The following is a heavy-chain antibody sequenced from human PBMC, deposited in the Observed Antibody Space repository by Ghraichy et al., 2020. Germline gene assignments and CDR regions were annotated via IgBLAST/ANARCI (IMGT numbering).Heavy chain of an antibody. V-gene: IGHV4-39*07. CDR1: GGSISSSSYY. CDR2: IYYSGST. CDR3: ASWRDADWGLVDY. D-gene: IGHD7-27*01. Sequence: SETLSLTCTVSGGSISSSSYYWGWIRQPPGKGLEWIGSIYYSGSTYYNPSLKSRVTISVDTSKNQFSLKLSSVTAADTAVYYCASWRDADWGLVDYWGQGTLVTVSS. J-gene: IGHJ4*02.